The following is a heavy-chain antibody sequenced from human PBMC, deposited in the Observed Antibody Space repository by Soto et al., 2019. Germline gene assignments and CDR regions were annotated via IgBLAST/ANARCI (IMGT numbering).Heavy chain of an antibody. Sequence: QVQLQQWGAGLLKPSETLSLTCAVYGGSFSGYYWSWIRQPPGKGLEWIGEINHSGSTNYNPSLKSRVTISVDTSKNQFSLKLSSVTAAGTAVYYCARARGSGSYEGNDYWGQGTLVTVSS. CDR2: INHSGST. V-gene: IGHV4-34*01. CDR3: ARARGSGSYEGNDY. CDR1: GGSFSGYY. D-gene: IGHD3-10*01. J-gene: IGHJ4*02.